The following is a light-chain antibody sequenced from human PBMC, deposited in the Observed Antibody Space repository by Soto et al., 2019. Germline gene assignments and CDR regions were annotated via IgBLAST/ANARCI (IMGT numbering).Light chain of an antibody. CDR2: DVS. V-gene: IGLV2-14*01. CDR3: SSYTSSTTLDVV. Sequence: QSALTQPASVSGSPGQSITISCTGTSSDVGAYNYVSWYQQHPGKAPKLMIYDVSHRPSGVSNRFSGSKSGNTASLTISGLQAEEEADYYCSSYTSSTTLDVVFGGGTKVTVL. CDR1: SSDVGAYNY. J-gene: IGLJ2*01.